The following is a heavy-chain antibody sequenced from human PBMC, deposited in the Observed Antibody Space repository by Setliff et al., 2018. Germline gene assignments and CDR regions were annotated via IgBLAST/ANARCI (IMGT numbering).Heavy chain of an antibody. V-gene: IGHV3-33*01. CDR2: IWSDGSTT. J-gene: IGHJ4*02. CDR3: VRDPPNSGWAFDY. D-gene: IGHD6-19*01. Sequence: PGGSLRLSCGASGFTFSTHAMHWVRQAPGKGLEWVAMIWSDGSTTHYPGSVKGRFTVSRDNSKNMVYLQMNSLRVDDTAVYYCVRDPPNSGWAFDYWGQGTQVTVSS. CDR1: GFTFSTHA.